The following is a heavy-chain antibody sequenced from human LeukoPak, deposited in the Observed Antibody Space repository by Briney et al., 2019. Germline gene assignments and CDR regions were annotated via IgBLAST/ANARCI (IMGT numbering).Heavy chain of an antibody. Sequence: SETLSLTCAVSGGSFSGYYWSWIRQPPGKGLEGMGEINHRGSTNYNPSLKSRVTISVDTSKNQFSLKLRSVTAADTAVYYCARGRYDYVWGSYRYARSFDYWGQGTLVTVSS. D-gene: IGHD3-16*02. J-gene: IGHJ4*02. CDR1: GGSFSGYY. CDR2: INHRGST. V-gene: IGHV4-34*01. CDR3: ARGRYDYVWGSYRYARSFDY.